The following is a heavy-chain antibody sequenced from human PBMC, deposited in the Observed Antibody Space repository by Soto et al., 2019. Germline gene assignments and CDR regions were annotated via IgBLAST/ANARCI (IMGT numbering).Heavy chain of an antibody. Sequence: QTLSLTCAISGDSVSRNMAAWNWIRQSPSRGLEWLGRTYYRSKWYSDYAVSVKGRITINADTSKNHFSLQLNSVTPEDTAVYYCAKDRARVYDYWGQGTLVTVSS. CDR3: AKDRARVYDY. D-gene: IGHD2-8*01. V-gene: IGHV6-1*01. CDR2: TYYRSKWYS. J-gene: IGHJ4*02. CDR1: GDSVSRNMAA.